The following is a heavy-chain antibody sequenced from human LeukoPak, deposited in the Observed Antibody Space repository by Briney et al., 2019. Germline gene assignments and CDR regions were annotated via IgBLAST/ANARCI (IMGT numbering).Heavy chain of an antibody. V-gene: IGHV3-30-3*01. CDR1: GFTFSSYA. J-gene: IGHJ6*02. CDR3: ARDLLPRYYDSSGYLYGMDV. CDR2: ISYDGSNK. D-gene: IGHD3-22*01. Sequence: PGGSLRLSCAASGFTFSSYAMHWVRQAPGKGLEWVAVISYDGSNKYYADSVKGRFTISRDNSKNTLYLQMNSLRAEDTAVYYCARDLLPRYYDSSGYLYGMDVWGQGTTVTVSS.